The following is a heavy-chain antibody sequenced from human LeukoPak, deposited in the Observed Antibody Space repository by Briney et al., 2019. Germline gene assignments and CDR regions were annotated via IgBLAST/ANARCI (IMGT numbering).Heavy chain of an antibody. CDR1: GYTFTSYA. V-gene: IGHV1-3*01. CDR2: INAGNGNT. CDR3: ARDRLNDNWFDP. Sequence: VASVTVSCTASGYTFTSYAMHWVRQAPGQRLEWMGWINAGNGNTKYSQKFQGRVTITRDTSASTAYMELSSLRSEDTAVYYCARDRLNDNWFDPWGQGTLVTVSS. J-gene: IGHJ5*02. D-gene: IGHD6-25*01.